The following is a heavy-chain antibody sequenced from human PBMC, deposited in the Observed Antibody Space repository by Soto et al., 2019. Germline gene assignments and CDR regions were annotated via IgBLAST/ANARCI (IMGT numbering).Heavy chain of an antibody. Sequence: ASVKVSCKASGGTFSSYTISWVRQAPGQGLEWMGRIIPILGIANYAQKFQGRVTITADKSTSTAYMELSSLRSEDTAVYYCARELRPQLVPVGWFDPWGQGTLVTVSS. CDR1: GGTFSSYT. CDR2: IIPILGIA. J-gene: IGHJ5*02. D-gene: IGHD6-13*01. V-gene: IGHV1-69*04. CDR3: ARELRPQLVPVGWFDP.